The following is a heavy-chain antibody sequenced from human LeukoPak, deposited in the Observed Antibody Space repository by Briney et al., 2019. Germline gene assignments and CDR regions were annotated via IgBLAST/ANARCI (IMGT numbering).Heavy chain of an antibody. D-gene: IGHD4-23*01. CDR1: GYTLTSYY. J-gene: IGHJ5*02. CDR3: ARIFLSVVAPKRWFDP. Sequence: GASVKVSCKASGYTLTSYYMHWVRQAPGQGLEWMGIINPSGGSTSYAQKFQGRVTMTRDTSTSTVYMELSSLRSEDTAVYYCARIFLSVVAPKRWFDPWGQGTLVTVSS. CDR2: INPSGGST. V-gene: IGHV1-46*01.